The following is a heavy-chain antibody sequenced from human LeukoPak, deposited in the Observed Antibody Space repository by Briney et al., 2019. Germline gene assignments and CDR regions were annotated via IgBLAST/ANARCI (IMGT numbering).Heavy chain of an antibody. CDR1: GFTFSSYS. J-gene: IGHJ4*02. Sequence: GGSLRLSCAASGFTFSSYSMNWVRQAPGKGLEWISYIRTSDGLIQYADSVKGRFTISKDNAKNSLHLQMNNLRAEDTAVYYCVRDHLWAFDYWGQGTLVTVSS. CDR2: IRTSDGLI. CDR3: VRDHLWAFDY. V-gene: IGHV3-48*01. D-gene: IGHD3-10*01.